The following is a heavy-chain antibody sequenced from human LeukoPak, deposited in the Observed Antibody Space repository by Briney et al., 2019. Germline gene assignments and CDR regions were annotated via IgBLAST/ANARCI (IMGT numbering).Heavy chain of an antibody. D-gene: IGHD6-13*01. CDR3: ARLGLPGIAAAGTLYWFDP. V-gene: IGHV5-51*01. Sequence: GESLKISCKGSGYSFTSYWIGWVRQVPGKGLEWMGIIYPGDSDTRYSPSFQGQVTISADKSISTAYLQWSSLKASDTAMYYCARLGLPGIAAAGTLYWFDPWGQGTLVTVSS. CDR1: GYSFTSYW. CDR2: IYPGDSDT. J-gene: IGHJ5*02.